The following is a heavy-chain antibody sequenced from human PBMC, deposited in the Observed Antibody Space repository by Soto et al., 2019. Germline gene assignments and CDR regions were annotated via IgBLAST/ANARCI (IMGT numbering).Heavy chain of an antibody. CDR2: ISAYNGNT. D-gene: IGHD3-16*02. CDR1: GYTFTSYV. J-gene: IGHJ4*02. CDR3: ASDPHHYIWGSYHDY. V-gene: IGHV1-18*01. Sequence: GASVKVSCKASGYTFTSYVISWVRQAPGQGLEWMGWISAYNGNTNYAQKLQGRVTMTTDTSTSTAYMELRSLRSDDTAVYYCASDPHHYIWGSYHDYWGQGTLVTVSS.